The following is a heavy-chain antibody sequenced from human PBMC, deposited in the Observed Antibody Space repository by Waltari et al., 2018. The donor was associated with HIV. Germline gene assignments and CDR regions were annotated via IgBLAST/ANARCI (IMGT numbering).Heavy chain of an antibody. Sequence: QVQLQQWGTGLLKPSETLSLTCAVQGGSSSNYYWSWIRQPPGKGLEWIAEINHSGRTNYNPSVKSRLTISVDTSKTQFSVKLTSVTAADTAVYFCARGQYGPGSREDYCGQGTLVTVAS. CDR2: INHSGRT. D-gene: IGHD3-10*01. J-gene: IGHJ4*02. CDR1: GGSSSNYY. V-gene: IGHV4-34*02. CDR3: ARGQYGPGSREDY.